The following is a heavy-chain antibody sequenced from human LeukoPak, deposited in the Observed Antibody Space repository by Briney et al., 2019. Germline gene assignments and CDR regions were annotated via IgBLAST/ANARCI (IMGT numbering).Heavy chain of an antibody. J-gene: IGHJ4*02. Sequence: SQTLSFTCTVSGGSISSGGYYWSWIRQHPGKGLEWIGYIYYSGSTYYNPSLKSRVTISVDTSKNQFSLKLSSVTAADTAVYYCARGDDILTGYYGFDSWGQGTLVTVSS. CDR3: ARGDDILTGYYGFDS. D-gene: IGHD3-9*01. V-gene: IGHV4-31*03. CDR1: GGSISSGGYY. CDR2: IYYSGST.